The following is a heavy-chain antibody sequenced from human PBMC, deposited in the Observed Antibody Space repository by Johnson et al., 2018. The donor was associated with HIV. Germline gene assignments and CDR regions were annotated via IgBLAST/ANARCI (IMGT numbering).Heavy chain of an antibody. Sequence: VQLVESGGGVVQPGRSLRLSCTVSGIIFSHYGMHWVRQAPGKGLEWVGRIKSKRDGGAIDYAAPVKGRFTISRDDTKATLYLEMNSLRAEDKAVYYCAKDLSSGWYHAFDIWGQGTMVTVSS. V-gene: IGHV3-15*01. CDR1: GIIFSHYG. J-gene: IGHJ3*02. CDR2: IKSKRDGGAI. D-gene: IGHD6-19*01. CDR3: AKDLSSGWYHAFDI.